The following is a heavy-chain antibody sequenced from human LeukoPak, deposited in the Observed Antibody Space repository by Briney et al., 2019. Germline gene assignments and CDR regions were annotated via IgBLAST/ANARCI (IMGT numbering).Heavy chain of an antibody. J-gene: IGHJ4*02. V-gene: IGHV1-2*02. CDR3: ARVDRNYYDFWSGYSGNIDY. CDR1: GYTFTGYY. CDR2: INPNSGGT. Sequence: GSVKVSCKASGYTFTGYYMHWVRQAPGQGLEWMGWINPNSGGTNYAQKFQGRVTMTRDTSISTAYMELSRLRSDDTAVYYCARVDRNYYDFWSGYSGNIDYWGQGTLVTVSS. D-gene: IGHD3-3*01.